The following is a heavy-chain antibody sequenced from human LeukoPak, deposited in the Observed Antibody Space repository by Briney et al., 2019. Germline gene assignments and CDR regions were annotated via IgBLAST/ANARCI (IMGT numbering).Heavy chain of an antibody. J-gene: IGHJ4*02. Sequence: SETLSLTCTVSGDSISSYYWTWIRQPPGKGQEWIGYIYYSRSTNYNPSLMSRVTISVDTSKNHFSLKLSSVTAADTAVYYCARSHMVRGIDYWGQGTLVTVSS. V-gene: IGHV4-59*08. CDR1: GDSISSYY. D-gene: IGHD3-10*01. CDR2: IYYSRST. CDR3: ARSHMVRGIDY.